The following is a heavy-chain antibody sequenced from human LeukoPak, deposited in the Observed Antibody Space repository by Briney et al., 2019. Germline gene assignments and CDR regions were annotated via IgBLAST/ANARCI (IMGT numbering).Heavy chain of an antibody. CDR1: GFTFSSTW. CDR3: VRDRYYVPDY. D-gene: IGHD3-10*02. CDR2: INSDGSST. V-gene: IGHV3-74*01. J-gene: IGHJ4*02. Sequence: GGSLRLSCAVSGFTFSSTWMHWFRQAPGKGLVWVSRINSDGSSTIYADSVKGRFTISSDNAKNTLYLQMNSLRAEDTAVYYCVRDRYYVPDYWGQGTLVTVSS.